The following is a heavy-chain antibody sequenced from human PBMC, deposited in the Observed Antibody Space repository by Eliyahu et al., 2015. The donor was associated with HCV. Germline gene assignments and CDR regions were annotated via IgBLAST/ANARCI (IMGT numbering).Heavy chain of an antibody. CDR2: INHSGST. J-gene: IGHJ6*02. CDR1: GGSFSGXY. CDR3: ARVYHSTVGLAMDYGMDV. D-gene: IGHD4-23*01. V-gene: IGHV4-34*01. Sequence: QVQLQQWGAGLLKPSETLSLTCAVYGGSFSGXYWSWIRQPPRKGLEWIGEINHSGSTNYNPSLKSRVTISVDTSKNQFSLKLSSVTAADTAVYYCARVYHSTVGLAMDYGMDVWGQGTTVTVSS.